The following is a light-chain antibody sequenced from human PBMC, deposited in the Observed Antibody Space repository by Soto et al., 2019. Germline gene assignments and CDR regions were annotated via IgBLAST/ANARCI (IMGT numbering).Light chain of an antibody. V-gene: IGKV3-15*01. Sequence: EIVLTQSPATLSLSPGERATLSCRASQSVSSYLAWYQQKPGQAPRLLIYGASNRATGIPARLSGSGSGTEFTLTISSLQSEDFAVYYCQQYNNWPPITFGQGTRLEIK. J-gene: IGKJ5*01. CDR3: QQYNNWPPIT. CDR1: QSVSSY. CDR2: GAS.